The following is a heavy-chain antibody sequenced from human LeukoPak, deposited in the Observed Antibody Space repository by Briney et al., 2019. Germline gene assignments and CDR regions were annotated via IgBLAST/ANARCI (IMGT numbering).Heavy chain of an antibody. CDR3: ARGSGEFDI. J-gene: IGHJ3*02. D-gene: IGHD3-3*01. CDR1: GFTFSSYW. V-gene: IGHV3-7*01. Sequence: PGGSLRLSCAASGFTFSSYWMSWVRQAPGKGLEGVANINQDGSEKHYVDSVKGRFTISRDNAKNSLSLQMNGLRAEDTALYYCARGSGEFDIWGQGTMVTVSS. CDR2: INQDGSEK.